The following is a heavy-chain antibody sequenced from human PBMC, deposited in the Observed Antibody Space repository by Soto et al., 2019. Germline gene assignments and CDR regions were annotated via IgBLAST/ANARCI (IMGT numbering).Heavy chain of an antibody. V-gene: IGHV1-2*04. Sequence: ASVKVSCKASGYTFTGYYMHWVRQAPGQGLEWMGWINPNSGGTNYAQKFQGWVTMTRDTSNSTAYMELSRLRSDDTAVYYCARDLGGYDILTGYPNDAFDIWGQGTRGTVSS. D-gene: IGHD3-9*01. CDR3: ARDLGGYDILTGYPNDAFDI. CDR2: INPNSGGT. J-gene: IGHJ3*02. CDR1: GYTFTGYY.